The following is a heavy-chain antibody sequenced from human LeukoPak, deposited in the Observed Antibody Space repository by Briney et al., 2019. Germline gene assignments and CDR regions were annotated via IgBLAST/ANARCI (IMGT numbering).Heavy chain of an antibody. D-gene: IGHD6-13*01. Sequence: PSETLSLTCTVSGGPISSSSYYWGWIRQPPGKGLEWIGSIYYSGSTYYNPSLKSRVTISVDTSKNQFSLKLSSVTAADTAVYYCARSNGVAAAGAHDYWGQGTLVTVSS. CDR1: GGPISSSSYY. CDR3: ARSNGVAAAGAHDY. CDR2: IYYSGST. V-gene: IGHV4-39*01. J-gene: IGHJ4*02.